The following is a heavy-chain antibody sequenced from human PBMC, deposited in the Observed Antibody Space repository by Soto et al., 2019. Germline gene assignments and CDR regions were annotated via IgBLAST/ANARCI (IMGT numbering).Heavy chain of an antibody. CDR1: GFTFSGSA. CDR2: IRSKANSYAT. Sequence: GGSLRLSCAASGFTFSGSAMHWVRQASGKGLEWVGRIRSKANSYATAYAASVKGRFTISRDDSKNTAYLQMNSLKTEDTAVYYCTGYGSYDAFDIWGQGTMVTVSS. J-gene: IGHJ3*02. D-gene: IGHD1-26*01. V-gene: IGHV3-73*01. CDR3: TGYGSYDAFDI.